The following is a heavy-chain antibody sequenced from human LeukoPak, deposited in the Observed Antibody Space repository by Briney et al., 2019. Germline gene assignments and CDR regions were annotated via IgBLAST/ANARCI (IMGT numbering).Heavy chain of an antibody. V-gene: IGHV4-59*08. D-gene: IGHD6-19*01. Sequence: SETLSLTCTVSGGSISSYYWSWIRQPPGKGLEWIGYIYYSGSTNYNPSLKSRVTISVDTSKNQFSLKLSSVTAADTAVYYCARHRFVWQWLIVDYWGQGTLVTVPS. CDR2: IYYSGST. CDR3: ARHRFVWQWLIVDY. CDR1: GGSISSYY. J-gene: IGHJ4*02.